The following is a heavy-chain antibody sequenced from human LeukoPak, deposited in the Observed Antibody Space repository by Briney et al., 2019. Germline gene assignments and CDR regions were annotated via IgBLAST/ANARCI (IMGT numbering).Heavy chain of an antibody. CDR1: GASISGGFSA. J-gene: IGHJ4*02. D-gene: IGHD5/OR15-5a*01. V-gene: IGHV4-39*07. CDR2: ISHAGTT. CDR3: ARKSLRQNYFDY. Sequence: SGTLSLTCTVSGASISGGFSAWGWVRQPPGKTLEWIGTISHAGTTFLNPSLKSRVTLSLDTSKNQFSLNLSSVTAADTAVYYCARKSLRQNYFDYWGQGILVTVSS.